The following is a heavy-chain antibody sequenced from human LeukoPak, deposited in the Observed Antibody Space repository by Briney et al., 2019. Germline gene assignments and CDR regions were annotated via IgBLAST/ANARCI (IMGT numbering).Heavy chain of an antibody. D-gene: IGHD3-3*01. V-gene: IGHV3-7*01. Sequence: GGSLRLSCAASGFTFSSYWMSWVRQAPGKGLEWVAHIKQDGSEKYYVDSVKGRFTISRDNAKNSLYLQMNSLRAEDTAVYYCARDQDWSGYIFDYWGQGTLVTVSS. CDR1: GFTFSSYW. J-gene: IGHJ4*02. CDR2: IKQDGSEK. CDR3: ARDQDWSGYIFDY.